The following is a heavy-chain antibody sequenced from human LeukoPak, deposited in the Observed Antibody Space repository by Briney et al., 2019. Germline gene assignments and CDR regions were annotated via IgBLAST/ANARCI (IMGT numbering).Heavy chain of an antibody. J-gene: IGHJ4*02. D-gene: IGHD6-6*01. V-gene: IGHV1-2*06. CDR1: GGTFSSYA. CDR3: AREGLVALVDY. CDR2: INPNSGGT. Sequence: ASVKVSCKASGGTFSSYAISWVRQAPGQGLEWMGRINPNSGGTNYAQKFQGRVTMTRDTSISTAYMELSRLRSDDTAVYYCAREGLVALVDYWGQGTLVTVSS.